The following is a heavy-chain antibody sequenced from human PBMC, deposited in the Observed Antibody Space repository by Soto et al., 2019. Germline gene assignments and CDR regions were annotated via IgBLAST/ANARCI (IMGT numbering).Heavy chain of an antibody. CDR2: INRDGSKK. Sequence: ESGGDLVQPGGSLRLSCAASGFTLSAYWMTWVRQAPGKGLEWVANINRDGSKKSYLNTVRGRFTISRDNVGTSLYLQMDSLRADHTALYYWARVVSPGTSSLYLDAFDIWGQGTMVTVSS. D-gene: IGHD2-2*01. CDR3: ARVVSPGTSSLYLDAFDI. CDR1: GFTLSAYW. J-gene: IGHJ3*02. V-gene: IGHV3-7*05.